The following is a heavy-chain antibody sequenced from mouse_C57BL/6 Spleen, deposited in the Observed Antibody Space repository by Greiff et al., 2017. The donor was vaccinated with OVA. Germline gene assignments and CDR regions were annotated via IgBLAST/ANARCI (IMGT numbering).Heavy chain of an antibody. V-gene: IGHV1-64*01. Sequence: QVQLQQPGAELVKPGASVKLSCKASGYTFTSYWMHWVKQRPGQGLEWIGMIHPNSGSTNYNGKFKGKATLTADKSSSTAYMQLSSLTSEDSAVYFCARGVIYDGYYVYWYFDVWGTGTTVTVSS. D-gene: IGHD2-3*01. CDR1: GYTFTSYW. J-gene: IGHJ1*03. CDR2: IHPNSGST. CDR3: ARGVIYDGYYVYWYFDV.